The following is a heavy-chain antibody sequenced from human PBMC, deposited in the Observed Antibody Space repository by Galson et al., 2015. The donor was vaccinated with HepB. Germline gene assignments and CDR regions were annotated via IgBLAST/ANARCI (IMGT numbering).Heavy chain of an antibody. CDR1: GYTFTSYG. V-gene: IGHV1-18*01. CDR3: AREGVYYDFWSGYYTGYGYYYMDV. J-gene: IGHJ6*03. Sequence: SVKVSCKASGYTFTSYGISWVRQAPGQGLEWMGWISAYNGNTNYAQKLQGRVTMTTDTSTSTAYMELRSLRSDDTAVYYCAREGVYYDFWSGYYTGYGYYYMDVWGKGTTVTVSS. CDR2: ISAYNGNT. D-gene: IGHD3-3*01.